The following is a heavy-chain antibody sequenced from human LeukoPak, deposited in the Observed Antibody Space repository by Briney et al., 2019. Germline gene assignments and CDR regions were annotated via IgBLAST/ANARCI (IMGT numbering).Heavy chain of an antibody. D-gene: IGHD2-2*01. J-gene: IGHJ5*02. V-gene: IGHV3-21*01. CDR2: ISSSSSYI. Sequence: GGSLRLSCAASGFTFSSYSMNWVRQAPGKGPEWVSSISSSSSYIYYADSVKGRFTISRDNAKNSLYLQMNSLRAEDTAVYYCARGAMPHANWFDPWGQGTLVTVSS. CDR1: GFTFSSYS. CDR3: ARGAMPHANWFDP.